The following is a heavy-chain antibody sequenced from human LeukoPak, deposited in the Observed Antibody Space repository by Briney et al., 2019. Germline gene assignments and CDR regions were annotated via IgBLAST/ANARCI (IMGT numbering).Heavy chain of an antibody. CDR1: GFTFSSYW. V-gene: IGHV3-7*03. J-gene: IGHJ4*02. CDR3: ARGADCSSTSCPQGNDY. D-gene: IGHD2-2*01. Sequence: GGSLRLYCAASGFTFSSYWMSWVRQAPGKGLEWVANIKQDGSEKYYVDSVKGRFTISRDNAKISLYLQMNSLRAEDTAVYYCARGADCSSTSCPQGNDYWGQGTLVTVSS. CDR2: IKQDGSEK.